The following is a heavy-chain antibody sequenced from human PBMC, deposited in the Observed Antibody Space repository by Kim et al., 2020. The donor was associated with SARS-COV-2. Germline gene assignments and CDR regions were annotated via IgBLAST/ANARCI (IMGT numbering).Heavy chain of an antibody. CDR1: GYTFTGYY. CDR2: INPNSGGT. CDR3: ARDPPPAAAILDYFDY. D-gene: IGHD2-2*01. Sequence: ASVKVSCKASGYTFTGYYMHWVRQAPGQGLEWMGWINPNSGGTNYAQKFQGRVTMTRDTSISTAYMELSRLRSDDTAVYYCARDPPPAAAILDYFDYWGQGTLVTVSS. V-gene: IGHV1-2*02. J-gene: IGHJ4*02.